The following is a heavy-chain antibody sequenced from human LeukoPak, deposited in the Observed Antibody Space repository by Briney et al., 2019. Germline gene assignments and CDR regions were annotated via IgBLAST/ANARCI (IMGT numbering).Heavy chain of an antibody. CDR1: GYTFTSYG. CDR3: ARAVAPPPPFDY. D-gene: IGHD6-19*01. V-gene: IGHV1-18*01. CDR2: ISAYNGNT. J-gene: IGHJ4*02. Sequence: ASVKVPCKASGYTFTSYGISWVRQAPGQGLEWMGWISAYNGNTNYAQKLQGRVTMTTDTSTSTAYMELRSLRSDDTAVYYCARAVAPPPPFDYWGQGTLVTVSS.